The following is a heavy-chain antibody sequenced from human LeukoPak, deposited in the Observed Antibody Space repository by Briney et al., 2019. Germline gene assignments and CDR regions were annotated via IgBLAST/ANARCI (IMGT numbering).Heavy chain of an antibody. J-gene: IGHJ6*03. CDR1: GFTFSDYN. D-gene: IGHD2-15*01. CDR3: ARVLRYCSGGNCYSGGLGYMDV. Sequence: GGSLRLSCAASGFTFSDYNMRWIRQAPGKGLEWVSSISRSGSTKYFADSVKGRFTISRDNAKNSLFLQMNSLRAEDTAVYYCARVLRYCSGGNCYSGGLGYMDVWGKGTTATISS. CDR2: ISRSGSTK. V-gene: IGHV3-11*01.